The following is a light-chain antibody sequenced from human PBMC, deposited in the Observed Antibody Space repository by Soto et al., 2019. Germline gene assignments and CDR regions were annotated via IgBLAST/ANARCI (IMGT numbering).Light chain of an antibody. CDR1: SNDVGAYNY. CDR2: EVS. Sequence: QSALTQPASVSGSPGQSITISCTGTSNDVGAYNYVSWYQQHLGKAPKLMIYEVSNRPSGISNRFSASKSGNAASLTISGLQAEDEADYYCSSYTSDSSYVFGSGTKVTVL. J-gene: IGLJ1*01. CDR3: SSYTSDSSYV. V-gene: IGLV2-14*01.